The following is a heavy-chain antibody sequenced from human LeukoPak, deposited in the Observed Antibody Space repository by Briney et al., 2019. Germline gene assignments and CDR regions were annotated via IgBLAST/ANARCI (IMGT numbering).Heavy chain of an antibody. CDR1: GGTFSSYA. Sequence: SVKVSCKASGGTFSSYAISWVRQAPGQGLEWMGGIIPIFGTANYAQKFQGRVTITADESTSTAYMELSSLRSEDTAVYYCASSLVVVTAILGIDYWGQGTLVTVSS. D-gene: IGHD2-21*02. CDR2: IIPIFGTA. J-gene: IGHJ4*02. V-gene: IGHV1-69*13. CDR3: ASSLVVVTAILGIDY.